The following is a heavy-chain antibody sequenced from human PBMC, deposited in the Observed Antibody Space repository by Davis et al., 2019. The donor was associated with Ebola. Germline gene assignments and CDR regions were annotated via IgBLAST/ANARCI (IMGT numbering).Heavy chain of an antibody. J-gene: IGHJ4*02. V-gene: IGHV1-69*13. CDR3: ATSGYEHYFDY. D-gene: IGHD5-12*01. CDR2: IIPIFGTA. Sequence: SVKVSCKASGGTFSSYAISWVRQAPGQGLEWMGGIIPIFGTANYAQKFQGRVTITADESTSTAYMELSSLRSDDTAVYYCATSGYEHYFDYWGQGTLVTVSS. CDR1: GGTFSSYA.